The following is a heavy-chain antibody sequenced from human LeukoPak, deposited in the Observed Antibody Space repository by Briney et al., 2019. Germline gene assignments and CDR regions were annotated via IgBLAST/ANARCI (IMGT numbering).Heavy chain of an antibody. CDR1: GLTFDDYG. J-gene: IGHJ6*03. D-gene: IGHD4-17*01. CDR3: ARVAATVTTSDYYYYMDV. Sequence: GGSLRLSCAASGLTFDDYGMSWVRQAPGKGLEWVSGINWNGGSTGYADSVKGRFTISRDNAKNSLYLQMNSLRAEDTALYYCARVAATVTTSDYYYYMDVWGKGTTVTVSS. CDR2: INWNGGST. V-gene: IGHV3-20*04.